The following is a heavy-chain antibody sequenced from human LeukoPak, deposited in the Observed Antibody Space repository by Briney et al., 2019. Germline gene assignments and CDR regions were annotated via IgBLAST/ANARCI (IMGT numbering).Heavy chain of an antibody. J-gene: IGHJ4*01. D-gene: IGHD1-14*01. CDR1: GFTFSSYA. V-gene: IGHV3-23*01. CDR3: AEGFSAGDPNY. CDR2: FSGTDGGT. Sequence: QPGGTLRLSCAASGFTFSSYAMNWVRQAPGKGLEWVSSFSGTDGGTYYADSVKGRFTISSDNSKNTLYLQMNTLRAEDTAVYYFAEGFSAGDPNYWGQGTLVTVSS.